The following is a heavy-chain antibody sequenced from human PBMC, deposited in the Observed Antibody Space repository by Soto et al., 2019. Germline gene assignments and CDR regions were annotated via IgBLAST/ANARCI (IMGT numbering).Heavy chain of an antibody. CDR2: IIPIFGTA. D-gene: IGHD3-22*01. Sequence: QVQLVQSGAEVRKPGSSVKVSCKASGGTFSRHAISWVRQAPAQGLEWMGGIIPIFGTANHAQKFQGRVTIIADESPSTVYMELSSLRSEDTAMYYCARGWGYDSNDYYYAYWGQGTLVIVSS. J-gene: IGHJ4*02. CDR3: ARGWGYDSNDYYYAY. V-gene: IGHV1-69*01. CDR1: GGTFSRHA.